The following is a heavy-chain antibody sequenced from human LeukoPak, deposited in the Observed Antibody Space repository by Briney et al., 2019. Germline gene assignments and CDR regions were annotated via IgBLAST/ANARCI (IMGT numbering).Heavy chain of an antibody. CDR1: GGSISSYY. V-gene: IGHV4-59*01. Sequence: KSSETLSLTCTASGGSISSYYWSWIRQPPGKGLEWIGYIYYSGSTNYNPSLKSRVTISMDTSKNQFSLKLSSVTAADTAVYYCARIGGIPLGSFDIWGQGTVVTVSS. CDR2: IYYSGST. CDR3: ARIGGIPLGSFDI. D-gene: IGHD2-2*02. J-gene: IGHJ3*02.